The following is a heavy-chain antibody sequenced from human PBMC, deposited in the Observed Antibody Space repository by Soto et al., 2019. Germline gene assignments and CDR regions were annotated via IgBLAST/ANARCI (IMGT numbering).Heavy chain of an antibody. V-gene: IGHV1-69*13. CDR1: GGTXNSYS. Sequence: GXSXKVSYKASGGTXNSYSINLVRQAPGQGLEWMGEIIPIFGTANYAQKFQGRVTITADESTSTAYMELSSLRSEDTDVYYCARDGGRHSGGIDYWGQGTLVTVSS. CDR3: ARDGGRHSGGIDY. D-gene: IGHD1-26*01. CDR2: IIPIFGTA. J-gene: IGHJ4*02.